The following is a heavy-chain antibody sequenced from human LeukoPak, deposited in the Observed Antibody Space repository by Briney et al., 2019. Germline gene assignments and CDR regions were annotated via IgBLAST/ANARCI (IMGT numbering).Heavy chain of an antibody. J-gene: IGHJ6*03. D-gene: IGHD1-26*01. CDR2: IYCSGTT. V-gene: IGHV4-39*01. CDR1: GGSISSSSYY. CDR3: ARHRGGSYPFYYYYMDV. Sequence: SETLSLTCTVSGGSISSSSYYWGWVRQPPGKGLEWIGTIYCSGTTYYNPSLKSRVTISVDTSKNQFSLKLSSVTAADTAVYYCARHRGGSYPFYYYYMDVWGKGTTVTVSS.